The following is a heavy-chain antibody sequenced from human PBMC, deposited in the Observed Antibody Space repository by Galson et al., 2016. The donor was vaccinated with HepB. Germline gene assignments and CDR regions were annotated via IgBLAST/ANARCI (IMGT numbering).Heavy chain of an antibody. J-gene: IGHJ4*02. D-gene: IGHD3-22*01. V-gene: IGHV3-23*01. CDR3: AILGMYYRDTSDYFTEDF. CDR2: VRASGNGGST. CDR1: GFTFSTYG. Sequence: SLRLSCAPSGFTFSTYGMHWVRQAPGKGLQWVSVVRASGNGGSTHYADSVKGRFTISRDTSKNTLYLQMNSLRAEDTAVYYCAILGMYYRDTSDYFTEDFWGQGTLVTVSS.